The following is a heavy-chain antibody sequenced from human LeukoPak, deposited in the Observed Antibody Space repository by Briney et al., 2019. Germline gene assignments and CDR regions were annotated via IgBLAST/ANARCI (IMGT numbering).Heavy chain of an antibody. J-gene: IGHJ6*03. V-gene: IGHV4-61*02. CDR2: IYTSGST. CDR1: GGSISSGSYY. D-gene: IGHD3-3*01. Sequence: NASETLSLTCTASGGSISSGSYYWSWIRQPAGKGLEWIGRIYTSGSTNYNPSLKSRVTISVDTSKNQFSLKLSSVTAADTAVYYCARDGSGVYDFWSGSYYYYYMDVWGKGTTVTVSS. CDR3: ARDGSGVYDFWSGSYYYYYMDV.